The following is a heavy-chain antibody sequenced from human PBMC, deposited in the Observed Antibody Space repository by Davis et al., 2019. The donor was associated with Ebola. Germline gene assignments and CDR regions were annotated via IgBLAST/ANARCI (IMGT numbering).Heavy chain of an antibody. CDR1: GYTLPHHY. CDR2: MNPNRGNT. Sequence: SVNVPCQASGYTLPHHYIHWVRQATGQGLEWMGWMNPNRGNTGYAQKFQGRVTITRNAAIRTAYMGLSSLRSEDAARYYWKRRGRFDPWGQGTLVTVSS. CDR3: KRRGRFDP. J-gene: IGHJ5*02. V-gene: IGHV1-8*01.